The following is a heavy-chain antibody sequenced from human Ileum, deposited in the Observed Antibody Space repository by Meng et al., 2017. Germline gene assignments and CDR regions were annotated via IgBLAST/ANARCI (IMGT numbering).Heavy chain of an antibody. Sequence: QVQLQESGPGLVKPSGTLSLPCAAAGGSISNGKWWSWVRQPPGKGLEWIGEISQSGTTNYYPSLNSRVSISLDKANNHLSLTLTSVTAADTAVYYCATYGSGFTPPLDPWGQGILVTVSS. J-gene: IGHJ5*02. V-gene: IGHV4-4*02. D-gene: IGHD3-10*01. CDR3: ATYGSGFTPPLDP. CDR1: GGSISNGKW. CDR2: ISQSGTT.